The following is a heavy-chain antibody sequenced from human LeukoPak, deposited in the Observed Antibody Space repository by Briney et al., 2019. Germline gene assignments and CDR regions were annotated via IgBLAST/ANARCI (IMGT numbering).Heavy chain of an antibody. CDR2: IYYSGST. D-gene: IGHD3-10*01. CDR1: GGSISSSSYY. V-gene: IGHV4-39*07. CDR3: ARVGARWFGELLPSD. J-gene: IGHJ4*02. Sequence: SETLSLTCTVSGGSISSSSYYWGWIRQPPGKGLEWIGSIYYSGSTYYNPSLKSRVTISVDTSKNQFSLKLSSVTAADTAVYYCARVGARWFGELLPSDWGQGTLVTVSS.